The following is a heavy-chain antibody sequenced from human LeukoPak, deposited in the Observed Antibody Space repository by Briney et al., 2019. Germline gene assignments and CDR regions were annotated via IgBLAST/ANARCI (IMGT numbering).Heavy chain of an antibody. CDR3: AKWGDYDILTGYYGSDF. Sequence: GGSLRLSCAASGFIFRNYAMSWVRQAPGKGLEWVSSITGSGDNTYYTDSVKGWFTLSRDNSKNTLYVEMNTLRAEDTAVYYGAKWGDYDILTGYYGSDFWGQGTLVTVSS. V-gene: IGHV3-23*01. J-gene: IGHJ4*02. CDR2: ITGSGDNT. D-gene: IGHD3-9*01. CDR1: GFIFRNYA.